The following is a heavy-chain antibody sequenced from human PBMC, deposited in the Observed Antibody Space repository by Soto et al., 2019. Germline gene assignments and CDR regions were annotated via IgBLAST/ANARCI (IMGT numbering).Heavy chain of an antibody. CDR1: GGSISSGGYY. Sequence: SETLSLTCTVSGGSISSGGYYWSWIRQHPGKGLEWIGYIYYSGSTYYNPSLKSRVTISVDTSKNQFSLKLSSVTAADTAAYYCARGGRRSPGMDVWGQGTTVTVSS. CDR3: ARGGRRSPGMDV. J-gene: IGHJ6*02. V-gene: IGHV4-31*03. CDR2: IYYSGST.